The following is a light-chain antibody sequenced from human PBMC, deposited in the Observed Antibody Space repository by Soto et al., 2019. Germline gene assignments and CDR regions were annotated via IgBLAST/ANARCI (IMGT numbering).Light chain of an antibody. CDR2: VAS. J-gene: IGKJ2*01. CDR1: QSSSSS. V-gene: IGKV1-39*01. CDR3: QQTYSLPYT. Sequence: DIHMTQYPSSLSASVGDRVTITCRASQSSSSSLNWYQHKPGQAPKVLIYVASNLETGAPSRFSGSGSGTDFTLTISSLQPEEFETYFCQQTYSLPYTFGLGTKLEIK.